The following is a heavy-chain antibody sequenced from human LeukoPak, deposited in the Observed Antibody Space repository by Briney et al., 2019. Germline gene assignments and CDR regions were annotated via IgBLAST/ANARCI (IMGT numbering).Heavy chain of an antibody. Sequence: ASVTVSCKASGYTFTSYWMHWVRQAPGQGLEWMAVINPGDGRTVYAQNLQGRVTMTRDTSTSTVYMELRSLRSEDTAVYYCARDSSLGGTTWWFDPWGQGTLVTVSS. J-gene: IGHJ5*02. CDR2: INPGDGRT. CDR1: GYTFTSYW. V-gene: IGHV1-46*01. CDR3: ARDSSLGGTTWWFDP. D-gene: IGHD1-7*01.